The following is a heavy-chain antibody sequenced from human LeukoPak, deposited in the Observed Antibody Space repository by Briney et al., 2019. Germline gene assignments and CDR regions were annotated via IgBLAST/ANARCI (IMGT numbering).Heavy chain of an antibody. Sequence: SETLSLTCAVYGGPFSGYYWSWIRQPPGKGLEWIGEINHSGSTTYNPSLKSRVTISVDMSKSQFSLKLSSVTAADTAVYYCARGSSYYDFWSGSSGNWFDPWGQGTLVTVSS. CDR1: GGPFSGYY. D-gene: IGHD3-3*01. V-gene: IGHV4-34*01. CDR3: ARGSSYYDFWSGSSGNWFDP. J-gene: IGHJ5*02. CDR2: INHSGST.